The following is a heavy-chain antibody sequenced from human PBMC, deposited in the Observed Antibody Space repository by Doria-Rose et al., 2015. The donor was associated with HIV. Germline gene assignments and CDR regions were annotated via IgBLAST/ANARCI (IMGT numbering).Heavy chain of an antibody. CDR1: GDSISSGDSF. CDR3: ARARNYGFPHFFDF. J-gene: IGHJ4*02. CDR2: ISSSGTT. V-gene: IGHV4-30-4*01. Sequence: QVQLQESGPGLVRTSQTLSLTCTVSGDSISSGDSFWSWIRQPPGKGPEWIGYISSSGTTYYYPSLRGRLTISLDASKNQFSLNLNSVTAADTAVYYCARARNYGFPHFFDFWGQGTLVIVSS. D-gene: IGHD3-10*01.